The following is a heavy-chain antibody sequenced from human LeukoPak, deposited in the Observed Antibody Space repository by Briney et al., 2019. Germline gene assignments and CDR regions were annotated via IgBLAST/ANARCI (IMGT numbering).Heavy chain of an antibody. Sequence: ASVRVSCKASGYTFTGFGVSWVRQAPGQGLEWMGWISVYNNYTNYARNFQDRVTMTADTSTSTAYMELRSLSPDDTAMYFCAKTHFRITVLGVIAPNSFDVWGQGTMVTVSS. CDR1: GYTFTGFG. V-gene: IGHV1-18*01. CDR2: ISVYNNYT. J-gene: IGHJ3*01. D-gene: IGHD3-3*01. CDR3: AKTHFRITVLGVIAPNSFDV.